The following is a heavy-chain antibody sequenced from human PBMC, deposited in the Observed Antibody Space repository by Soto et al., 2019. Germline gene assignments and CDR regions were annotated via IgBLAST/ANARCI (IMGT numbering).Heavy chain of an antibody. D-gene: IGHD3-22*01. V-gene: IGHV3-23*01. CDR1: GFTFATYS. CDR2: SSGSGGPT. CDR3: AKGTSPYYYDSSGYYHLDFDY. Sequence: PGGSLRLSCAASGFTFATYSMRWVRQAPGKGLEWVSASSGSGGPTYYADSLKGRFTISRDDSRNTLYLQMHSLRAEDTAVYYCAKGTSPYYYDSSGYYHLDFDYWGQGTLVTVSS. J-gene: IGHJ4*02.